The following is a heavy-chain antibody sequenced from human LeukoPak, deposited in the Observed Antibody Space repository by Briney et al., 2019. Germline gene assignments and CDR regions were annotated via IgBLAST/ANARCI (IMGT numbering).Heavy chain of an antibody. Sequence: SETLSLTCAVYGGSFSGYYWSWIRQPPGKGLEWIGEIDHSGSTNYNPSLKSRVTISVDTSKNQFSLKLSSVTAADTAVYYCARGLYDILTGYNPGFDYWGQGTLVTVSS. J-gene: IGHJ4*02. CDR3: ARGLYDILTGYNPGFDY. CDR2: IDHSGST. CDR1: GGSFSGYY. V-gene: IGHV4-34*01. D-gene: IGHD3-9*01.